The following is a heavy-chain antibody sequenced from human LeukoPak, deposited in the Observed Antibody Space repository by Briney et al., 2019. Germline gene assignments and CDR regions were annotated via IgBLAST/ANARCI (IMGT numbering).Heavy chain of an antibody. D-gene: IGHD2-15*01. CDR3: ATDPPAYCSGGSCYTWFDP. CDR1: GYTLTELS. J-gene: IGHJ5*02. CDR2: FDPEDGET. Sequence: ASVKVSCKVSGYTLTELSMHWVRQAPGKGLEWMGGFDPEDGETIYAQKFQGRVTMTEDTSTDTAYMELSSLRSEDTAVYYCATDPPAYCSGGSCYTWFDPWGQGTLVTVSS. V-gene: IGHV1-24*01.